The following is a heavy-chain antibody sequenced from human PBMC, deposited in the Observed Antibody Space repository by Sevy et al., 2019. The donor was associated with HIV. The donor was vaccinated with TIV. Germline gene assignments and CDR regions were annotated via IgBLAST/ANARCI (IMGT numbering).Heavy chain of an antibody. J-gene: IGHJ4*02. CDR2: IDPDGSRT. CDR1: GFTFSSYW. V-gene: IGHV3-74*01. D-gene: IGHD3-9*01. Sequence: GGSLRLSCEASGFTFSSYWMHWVRQVPGKGLVWVSRIDPDGSRTSYVDSVKGRFTISRDNAKNTLYLQMNSLRGEDTAVSYCAKDFDWPSGYWGQGTLVTVSS. CDR3: AKDFDWPSGY.